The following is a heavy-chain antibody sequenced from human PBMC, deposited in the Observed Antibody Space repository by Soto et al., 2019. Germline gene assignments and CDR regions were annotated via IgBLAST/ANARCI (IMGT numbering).Heavy chain of an antibody. V-gene: IGHV4-34*01. CDR2: INHSGST. Sequence: SETLSLTCAVYGGSFSGYYWSWIRQPPGKGLEWIGEINHSGSTNYNPSLKSRVTISVDTSKNQFSLKLSSVTAADTAVYYCARAPNGYFDYWGQGTLVTVSS. J-gene: IGHJ4*02. CDR3: ARAPNGYFDY. D-gene: IGHD2-8*01. CDR1: GGSFSGYY.